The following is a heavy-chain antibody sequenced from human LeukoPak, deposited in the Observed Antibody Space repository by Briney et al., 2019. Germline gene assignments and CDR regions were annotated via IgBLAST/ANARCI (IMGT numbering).Heavy chain of an antibody. Sequence: PGGSLRLSCAASGFTFSSYGMNWVRQAPGKGLEWVSVISGSGGNTYYADSVKGRFTISRDNSKNTLYLLMNSLRAEDTAVYYCAKDPRVGASAAEYFQYWGQGTLVTVSS. CDR1: GFTFSSYG. D-gene: IGHD1-26*01. J-gene: IGHJ1*01. CDR3: AKDPRVGASAAEYFQY. V-gene: IGHV3-23*01. CDR2: ISGSGGNT.